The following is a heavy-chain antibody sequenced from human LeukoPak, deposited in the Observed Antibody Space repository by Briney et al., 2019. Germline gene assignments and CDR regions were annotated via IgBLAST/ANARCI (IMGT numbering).Heavy chain of an antibody. J-gene: IGHJ6*04. CDR1: GFTFNNYS. CDR3: ARDGRGGYSYGYINYYGMDV. Sequence: GGSLRLSCAASGFTFNNYSMNWVRQAPGKGLEWVTSITSTSSYIYYADSVKGRFTISRDNAKNSLYLQMNSLRAEDTAVYYCARDGRGGYSYGYINYYGMDVWGKGTTVTVSS. D-gene: IGHD5-18*01. CDR2: ITSTSSYI. V-gene: IGHV3-21*01.